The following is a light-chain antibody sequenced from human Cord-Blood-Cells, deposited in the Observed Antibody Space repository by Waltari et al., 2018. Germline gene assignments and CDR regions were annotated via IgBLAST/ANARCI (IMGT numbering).Light chain of an antibody. V-gene: IGLV2-11*01. CDR3: CSYAGGYTVV. CDR2: DVS. Sequence: QSALTQPRSVSGSPGQSVTISCTGTSSDVGGYNYVSWYQQHPGKAPKLMIYDVSKRPSGVPERFSGSKSCNTASLTISGLQAEDEAEYCCCSYAGGYTVVCGGGTKLTGL. J-gene: IGLJ2*01. CDR1: SSDVGGYNY.